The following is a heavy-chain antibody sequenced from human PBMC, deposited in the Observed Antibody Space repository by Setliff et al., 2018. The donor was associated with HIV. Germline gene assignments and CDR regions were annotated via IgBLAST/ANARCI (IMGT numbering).Heavy chain of an antibody. Sequence: ASVKVSCKASGYTFIAYYINWVRQAPGQGLEWMGRIIPSSGGTNYAQKFQGRVTMTRDTSISTAYMELSRLRSDDTAVYYCASKVYCTNGVCLDAFDIWGQGTMVTVSS. V-gene: IGHV1-2*06. D-gene: IGHD2-8*01. CDR2: IIPSSGGT. CDR1: GYTFIAYY. J-gene: IGHJ3*02. CDR3: ASKVYCTNGVCLDAFDI.